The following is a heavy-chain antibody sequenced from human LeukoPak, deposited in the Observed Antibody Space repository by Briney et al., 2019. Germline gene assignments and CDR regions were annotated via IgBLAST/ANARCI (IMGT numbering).Heavy chain of an antibody. D-gene: IGHD3-22*01. CDR2: INHSGST. CDR3: AREAYYYDSSGQNTLGY. V-gene: IGHV4-34*01. CDR1: GGSFSGYY. J-gene: IGHJ4*02. Sequence: SETLSLTCAVYGGSFSGYYWSWIRQPPGKGLEWIGEINHSGSTNYNPSLKSRVTISVDTSKNQFSLKLSSVTAADTAVYYCAREAYYYDSSGQNTLGYWGQGTLVTVSS.